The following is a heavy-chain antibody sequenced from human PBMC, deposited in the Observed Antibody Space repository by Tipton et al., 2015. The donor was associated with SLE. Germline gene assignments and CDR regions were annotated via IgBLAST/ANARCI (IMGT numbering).Heavy chain of an antibody. CDR2: INANNGKT. D-gene: IGHD3-22*01. CDR3: VRVSGRGPTYDNSGPDY. Sequence: QSGAEVKKPGASVKVSCKASGYTFTTYGISWVRQAPGQGLEWMGWINANNGKTSFAQRLQGRVTLTTDTSTSTAYVELRSLRSDDTGVYYCVRVSGRGPTYDNSGPDYWGQGTLVTVSS. J-gene: IGHJ4*02. V-gene: IGHV1-18*01. CDR1: GYTFTTYG.